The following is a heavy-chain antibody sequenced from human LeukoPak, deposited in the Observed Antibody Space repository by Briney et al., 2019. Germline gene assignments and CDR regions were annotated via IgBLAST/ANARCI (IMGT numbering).Heavy chain of an antibody. CDR2: INPNSGGT. CDR3: ARDLSIAARPGGVDY. Sequence: ASVTVSCKASGYTFTGYYMHWVRQAPGQGLEWMGWINPNSGGTNYAQKFQGRVTMTRDTSISTAYMELSRLRSDDTAVYYCARDLSIAARPGGVDYWGQGTLVTVSS. J-gene: IGHJ4*02. D-gene: IGHD6-6*01. V-gene: IGHV1-2*02. CDR1: GYTFTGYY.